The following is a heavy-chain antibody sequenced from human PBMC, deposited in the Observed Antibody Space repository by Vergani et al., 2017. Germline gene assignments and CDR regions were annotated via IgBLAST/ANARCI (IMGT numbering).Heavy chain of an antibody. V-gene: IGHV3-33*01. CDR1: GFTFSSYG. CDR3: TTVPVVVAATRFYY. J-gene: IGHJ4*02. D-gene: IGHD2-15*01. Sequence: QVQLVESGGGVVQPGRSLRLSCAASGFTFSSYGMHWVRQAPGKGLEWVAVIWYDGSNKYYADSVKGRFTISRDNSKNTLYLQMNSLKTADTAVYYCTTVPVVVAATRFYYWGQGTLVTVSS. CDR2: IWYDGSNK.